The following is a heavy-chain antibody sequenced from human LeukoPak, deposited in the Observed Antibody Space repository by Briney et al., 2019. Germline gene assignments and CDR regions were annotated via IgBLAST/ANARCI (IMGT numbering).Heavy chain of an antibody. J-gene: IGHJ4*02. V-gene: IGHV3-30*02. CDR1: GFTYSSYG. CDR2: IRYDGSNK. CDR3: ANQGYYDSSGYWDY. Sequence: GGSLRLSCAASGFTYSSYGMHWVRQAPGKGLEWVAFIRYDGSNKYYADSVKGRFTISRDNSKNTLYLQMNSLRAEDTAVYYCANQGYYDSSGYWDYWGQGTLVTVSS. D-gene: IGHD3-22*01.